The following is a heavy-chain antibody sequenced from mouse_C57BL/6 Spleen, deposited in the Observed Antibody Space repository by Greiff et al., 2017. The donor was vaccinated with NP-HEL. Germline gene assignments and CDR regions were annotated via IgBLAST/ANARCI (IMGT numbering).Heavy chain of an antibody. J-gene: IGHJ2*01. CDR2: ISSGSSTI. Sequence: EVKLMESGGGLVKPGGSLKLSCAASGFTFSDYGMHWVRQAPEKGLEWVAYISSGSSTIYYADTVKGRFTISRDNAKNTLFLQMTSLRSEDTAMYYGARGGYYDYFDYWGQGTTLTVSS. V-gene: IGHV5-17*01. D-gene: IGHD1-1*02. CDR1: GFTFSDYG. CDR3: ARGGYYDYFDY.